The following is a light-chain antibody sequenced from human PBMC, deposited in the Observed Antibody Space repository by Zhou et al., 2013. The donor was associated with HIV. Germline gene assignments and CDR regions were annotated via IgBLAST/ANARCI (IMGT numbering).Light chain of an antibody. CDR1: HSVTTY. Sequence: DVQMTQSPSSLSASVGDRVTITCRTSHSVTTYLNWYQQKPGKVPMLLIYATSILQSGVPSRFSGSGSATDFTLTISSLQPEDFATYYCQQSYYTPSFGPGPKVDIK. CDR3: QQSYYTPS. V-gene: IGKV1-39*01. J-gene: IGKJ3*01. CDR2: ATS.